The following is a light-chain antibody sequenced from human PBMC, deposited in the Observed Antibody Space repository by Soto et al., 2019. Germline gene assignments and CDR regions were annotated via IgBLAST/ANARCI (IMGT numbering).Light chain of an antibody. Sequence: EIVLTQSPATLSLSPGERATLSCRASQSVSSYLAWYQQKPGQAPRLLIYDASNRATGIPARFSGSGSATDFTLTISSLEPDDFAIYYCQQRSNWPPYTFGQRTKLEIK. CDR3: QQRSNWPPYT. V-gene: IGKV3-11*01. J-gene: IGKJ2*01. CDR2: DAS. CDR1: QSVSSY.